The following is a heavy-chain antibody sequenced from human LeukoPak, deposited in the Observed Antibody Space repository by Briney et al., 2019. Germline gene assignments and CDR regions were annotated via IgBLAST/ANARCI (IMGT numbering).Heavy chain of an antibody. CDR1: GGSISSGGYY. D-gene: IGHD6-19*01. CDR3: ARVIAVAGGVPPRYFDY. V-gene: IGHV4-61*08. CDR2: IYYSGSGST. J-gene: IGHJ4*02. Sequence: PSETLSLTCTVSGGSISSGGYYWSWIRQPPGKGLEWIGYIYYSGSGSTNYNPSLKSRVTISVDTSKNQFSLKLSSVTAADTAVYYCARVIAVAGGVPPRYFDYWGQGTLVTVSS.